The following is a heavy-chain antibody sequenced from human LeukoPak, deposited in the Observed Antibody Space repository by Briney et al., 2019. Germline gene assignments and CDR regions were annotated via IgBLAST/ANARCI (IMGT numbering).Heavy chain of an antibody. D-gene: IGHD1-14*01. Sequence: GRSLRLSCAASGFTFKDFYMSWVRQAPGKGLEWVSYINHLGSQTDYADSVKGRFTISRDNAKNSLSLQMNNLSVDDTAVYYCVRARFTTFVYYWGQGTLVTVSS. CDR2: INHLGSQT. V-gene: IGHV3-11*05. CDR3: VRARFTTFVYY. CDR1: GFTFKDFY. J-gene: IGHJ4*02.